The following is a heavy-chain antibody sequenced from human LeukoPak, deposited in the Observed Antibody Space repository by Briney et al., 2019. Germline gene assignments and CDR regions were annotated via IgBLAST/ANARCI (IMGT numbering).Heavy chain of an antibody. CDR2: ISYDGSNK. V-gene: IGHV3-30*04. CDR1: GFTFSSYA. Sequence: GGSLTLSCPASGFTFSSYAMHWVRQAPGKGLEWVAVISYDGSNKYYADSVKGRFTISRDNSKNTLYLQMNSLRAEDTAVYYCARDHLIVVLRYYFDYWGQGTLVTVSS. CDR3: ARDHLIVVLRYYFDY. D-gene: IGHD3-22*01. J-gene: IGHJ4*02.